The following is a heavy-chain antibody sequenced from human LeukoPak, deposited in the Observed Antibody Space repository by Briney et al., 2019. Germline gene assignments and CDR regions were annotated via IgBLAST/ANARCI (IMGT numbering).Heavy chain of an antibody. D-gene: IGHD4-11*01. CDR3: ASRDDYSNFDY. J-gene: IGHJ4*02. CDR2: IYYSGST. V-gene: IGHV4-30-4*07. CDR1: GGSISSSSYS. Sequence: SETLSLTCTVSGGSISSSSYSWSWIRQPPGKGLEWIGYIYYSGSTYYNPSLKSRVTISVDTSKNQFSLKLSSVTAADTAVYYCASRDDYSNFDYWGQGTLVTVSS.